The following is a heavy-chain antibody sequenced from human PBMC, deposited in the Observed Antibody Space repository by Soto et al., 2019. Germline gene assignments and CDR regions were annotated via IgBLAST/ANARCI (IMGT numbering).Heavy chain of an antibody. CDR2: VNPSGGST. CDR3: AREENCSDGICYSEYFQR. D-gene: IGHD2-15*01. Sequence: ASVKVSCKASGYIFTAYSMHWVRQAPGQGLEWMGVVNPSGGSTNYAQKFQGRITMTRDTSTSTVYMDLSSLTSEDTAVYYCAREENCSDGICYSEYFQRWGQGTLVTVSS. J-gene: IGHJ1*01. V-gene: IGHV1-46*01. CDR1: GYIFTAYS.